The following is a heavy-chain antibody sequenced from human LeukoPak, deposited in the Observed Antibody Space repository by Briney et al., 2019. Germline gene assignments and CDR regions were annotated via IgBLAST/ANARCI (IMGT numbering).Heavy chain of an antibody. CDR3: ARVGNSGSYYQTHYYFDY. V-gene: IGHV5-51*01. J-gene: IGHJ4*02. Sequence: GKSLKISCKGSGYSFTSYWIGWVRQMPGKGLEWMGIIYPGDSDTRYSPSFQGQVTISADKSISTAYLQWSSLKASDTAMYYCARVGNSGSYYQTHYYFDYWGQGTLVTVSS. D-gene: IGHD1-26*01. CDR2: IYPGDSDT. CDR1: GYSFTSYW.